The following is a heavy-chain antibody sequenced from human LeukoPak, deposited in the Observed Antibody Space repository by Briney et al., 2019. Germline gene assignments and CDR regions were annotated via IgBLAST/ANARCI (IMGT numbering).Heavy chain of an antibody. CDR1: GYTFTSYG. CDR2: ISAYNGNT. CDR3: ARVEDLYYDILTGYQGPNWFDP. Sequence: ASAKVSCKASGYTFTSYGISWVRQAPGQGLEWMGRISAYNGNTNYAQKLQGRVTMTTDTSTSTAYMELRSLRSDDTAVYYCARVEDLYYDILTGYQGPNWFDPWGQGTLVTVSS. D-gene: IGHD3-9*01. J-gene: IGHJ5*02. V-gene: IGHV1-18*01.